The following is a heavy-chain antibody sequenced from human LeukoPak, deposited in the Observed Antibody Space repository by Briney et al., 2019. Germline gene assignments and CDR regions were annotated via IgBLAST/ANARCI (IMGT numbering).Heavy chain of an antibody. J-gene: IGHJ6*02. CDR3: ARDLRIRVGQQLVLYEGYYYGMDV. D-gene: IGHD6-13*01. Sequence: GGSLRLSCAASGFTFSNYAMNWVRQAPGKGLEWVSSISSSSSYIYYADSVKGRFTISRDNAKNSLYLQMNSLRAEDTAVYYCARDLRIRVGQQLVLYEGYYYGMDVWGQGTTVTVSS. CDR1: GFTFSNYA. V-gene: IGHV3-21*01. CDR2: ISSSSSYI.